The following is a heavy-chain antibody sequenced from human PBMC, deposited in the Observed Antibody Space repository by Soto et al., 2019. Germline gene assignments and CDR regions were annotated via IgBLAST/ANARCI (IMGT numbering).Heavy chain of an antibody. CDR3: ARLRDYYDSSGPPPHFDY. V-gene: IGHV5-51*01. Sequence: PGESLKISCKGSGYSFTSYWIGWVRQMPGKGLEWMGIIYPGDSDTRYSPSFQGQVTISADKSISTAYLQWSSLKASDTAMYYCARLRDYYDSSGPPPHFDYWGQGTLVTAPQ. CDR1: GYSFTSYW. D-gene: IGHD3-22*01. CDR2: IYPGDSDT. J-gene: IGHJ4*02.